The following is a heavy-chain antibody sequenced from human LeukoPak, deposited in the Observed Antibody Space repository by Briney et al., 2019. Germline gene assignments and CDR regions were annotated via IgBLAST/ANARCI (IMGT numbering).Heavy chain of an antibody. CDR1: GYTFTSYA. D-gene: IGHD2-2*01. CDR3: ARAPLQGRRYCSSTSCRGDAFDI. Sequence: ASVKVSCKASGYTFTSYAMNWVRQAPGQGLEWMGWINTNTGNPTYAQGFTGRFVFSLDTSVSTAYLQISSLKADDTAVYYCARAPLQGRRYCSSTSCRGDAFDIWGQGTMVTVSS. CDR2: INTNTGNP. J-gene: IGHJ3*02. V-gene: IGHV7-4-1*02.